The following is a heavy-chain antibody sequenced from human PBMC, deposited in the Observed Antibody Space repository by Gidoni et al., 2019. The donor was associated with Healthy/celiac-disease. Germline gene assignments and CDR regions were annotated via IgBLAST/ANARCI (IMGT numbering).Heavy chain of an antibody. J-gene: IGHJ4*02. CDR3: AHVDDFWSGYRYFDY. CDR1: GFSLSTSGVG. V-gene: IGHV2-5*01. D-gene: IGHD3-3*01. CDR2: MYWNDDK. Sequence: QITLKESGPTLVKPTQTLTLTCTLPGFSLSTSGVGVGWIRQHPGKALEWLALMYWNDDKRYSPSLKSMLTITKDTSKNQVVLTMTNLDPVDTATYYCAHVDDFWSGYRYFDYWGQGTLVTVSS.